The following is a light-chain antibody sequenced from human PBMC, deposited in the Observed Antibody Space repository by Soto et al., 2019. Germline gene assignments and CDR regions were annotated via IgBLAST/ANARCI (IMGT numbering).Light chain of an antibody. Sequence: QSALTQPASVSGSPGQSITISCTGTSSDVGGYNYVSCYQQQAGKAPKLIIHEVSNRPSGVSNRFSGSKSGNTASLTISGLQAEDEADYYCDSYTSSRAYVFGIGTKLTVL. CDR1: SSDVGGYNY. CDR2: EVS. V-gene: IGLV2-14*01. CDR3: DSYTSSRAYV. J-gene: IGLJ1*01.